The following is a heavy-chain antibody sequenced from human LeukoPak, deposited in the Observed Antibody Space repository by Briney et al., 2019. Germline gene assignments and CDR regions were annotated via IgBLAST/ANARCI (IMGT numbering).Heavy chain of an antibody. CDR2: IYYSGST. V-gene: IGHV4-39*01. CDR3: ARGGSYPLDY. Sequence: SETLSLTCTVSGGSISSSSYYWGWIRQPPGKGLEWIGSIYYSGSTYYNPSLKSRVTISVDTSKNQFSLKLSSVTAADTAVYYCARGGSYPLDYWGQGTLVTVSS. CDR1: GGSISSSSYY. D-gene: IGHD1-26*01. J-gene: IGHJ4*02.